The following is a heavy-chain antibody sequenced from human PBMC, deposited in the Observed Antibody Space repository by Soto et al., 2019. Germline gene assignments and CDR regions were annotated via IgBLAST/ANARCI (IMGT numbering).Heavy chain of an antibody. CDR1: GGTFSDYT. V-gene: IGHV1-69*13. J-gene: IGHJ4*02. CDR3: ARGKDGSDYYFDY. CDR2: IVPIFGKP. D-gene: IGHD3-22*01. Sequence: SVKVSCKASGGTFSDYTITWVRQAPGQGLEWMGGIVPIFGKPTYAQKFQGRVTITADESTTTAYMELSSLRSEDTAVYYCARGKDGSDYYFDYWGQGTLVTVSS.